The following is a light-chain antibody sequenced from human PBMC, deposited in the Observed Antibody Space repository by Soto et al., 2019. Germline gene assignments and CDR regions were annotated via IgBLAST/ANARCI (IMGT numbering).Light chain of an antibody. CDR1: QSFSSY. CDR2: DAS. CDR3: QHPRHCPPT. J-gene: IGKJ2*01. V-gene: IGKV3-11*01. Sequence: EIVLTPSPATLSLSPGARATPSCRASQSFSSYLAWYQQKPGQAPRLLIYDASNRATGIPARFSGSGSGTDFTLTISSLEPEDFAVYYCQHPRHCPPTFGQGTKLEIK.